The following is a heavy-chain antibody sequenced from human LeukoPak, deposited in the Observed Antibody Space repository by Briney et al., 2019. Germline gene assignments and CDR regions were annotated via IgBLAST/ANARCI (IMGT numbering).Heavy chain of an antibody. J-gene: IGHJ4*02. CDR2: INPNSGGT. Sequence: GATVKVSCKASVYTFTGYYMHWVRQASGQGLEWMGWINPNSGGTNYAQKFQGRVTMTRDTSISTAYMELSRLRSDDTAVYYCTRLLGTWNTFDFWGQGTLVTVSS. V-gene: IGHV1-2*02. CDR3: TRLLGTWNTFDF. D-gene: IGHD1/OR15-1a*01. CDR1: VYTFTGYY.